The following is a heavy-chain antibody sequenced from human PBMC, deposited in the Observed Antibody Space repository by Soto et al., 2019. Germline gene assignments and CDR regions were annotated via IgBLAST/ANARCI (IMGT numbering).Heavy chain of an antibody. CDR1: GGTFSSYA. CDR2: IIPIFGTA. V-gene: IGHV1-69*06. J-gene: IGHJ5*02. D-gene: IGHD6-13*01. CDR3: AREDQYSSSWYWFDP. Sequence: SVKVSCKASGGTFSSYAISWVRQAPGQGLEWMGGIIPIFGTANYAQKFQGRVTITADKSTSTAYMELSSLRSEDTAVYYCAREDQYSSSWYWFDPWGQGTLVTVSS.